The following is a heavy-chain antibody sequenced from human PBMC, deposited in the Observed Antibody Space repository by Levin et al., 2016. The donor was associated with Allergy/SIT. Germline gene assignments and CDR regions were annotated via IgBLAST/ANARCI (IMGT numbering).Heavy chain of an antibody. J-gene: IGHJ5*02. V-gene: IGHV4-31*03. Sequence: SETLSLTCSVSGGSISRGYYYWSWIRQHPGKGLEWIGYIYYSGSTYYNPSLTSRLNISVDTSKNHISLNLTSVTAADTAVYFCARGRRGHGRRWFDPWGQGTLVTVSS. CDR2: IYYSGST. CDR3: ARGRRGHGRRWFDP. CDR1: GGSISRGYYY.